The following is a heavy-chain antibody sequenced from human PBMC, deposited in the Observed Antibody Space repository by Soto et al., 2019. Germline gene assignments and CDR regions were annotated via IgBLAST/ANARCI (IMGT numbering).Heavy chain of an antibody. J-gene: IGHJ6*03. CDR2: MNPNSGNT. D-gene: IGHD3-10*01. CDR3: VRASEGRTMGDYYMDV. Sequence: QVQLVQSGAEVKKPGASVKVSCKASGYTFTSYDINWVRQATGQGLEWMGWMNPNSGNTGYAQKFQGRVTMTRNTSISTAYMELSSLRSEDTAVYYCVRASEGRTMGDYYMDVWGKGTTVTVSS. CDR1: GYTFTSYD. V-gene: IGHV1-8*01.